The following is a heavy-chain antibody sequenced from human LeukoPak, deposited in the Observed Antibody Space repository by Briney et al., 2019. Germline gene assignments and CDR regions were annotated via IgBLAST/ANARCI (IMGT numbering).Heavy chain of an antibody. D-gene: IGHD3-10*01. CDR3: AKDFRPPYGSGFYYYYGMDV. CDR2: ISGSGGST. Sequence: PGASLRLSCAASGFTFSSYAMSWVRQAPGKGLEWVSAISGSGGSTYYADSVKGRFTISRDNSKNTLYLQMNSLRAEDTAVYYCAKDFRPPYGSGFYYYYGMDVWGQGTTVTVSS. J-gene: IGHJ6*02. CDR1: GFTFSSYA. V-gene: IGHV3-23*01.